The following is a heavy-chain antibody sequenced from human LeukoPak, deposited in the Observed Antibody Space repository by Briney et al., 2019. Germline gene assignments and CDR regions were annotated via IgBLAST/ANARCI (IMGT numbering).Heavy chain of an antibody. D-gene: IGHD5-18*01. J-gene: IGHJ4*02. CDR2: ISAYNGNT. Sequence: ASVKVSCKASGYTFTSYGISWVRQAPGQGLEWMGRISAYNGNTNYAQKLQGRVTMTTDTSTSTAYMELRSLRSDDTAVYYCVILLRGYSYGYPPFAYWGQGTLVTVSS. CDR3: VILLRGYSYGYPPFAY. V-gene: IGHV1-18*01. CDR1: GYTFTSYG.